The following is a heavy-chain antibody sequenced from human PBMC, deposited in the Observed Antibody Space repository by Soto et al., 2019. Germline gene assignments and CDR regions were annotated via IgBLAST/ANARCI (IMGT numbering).Heavy chain of an antibody. J-gene: IGHJ4*02. CDR1: GFTFDDYT. D-gene: IGHD2-15*01. CDR3: VKDGYCSGDSCYPWYFDY. Sequence: LRLSCAASGFTFDDYTMHWVRQAPGKGLEWVAAVSRSSVTTGYADSVKGRFTISRDNAKNSLYLQMNSLRVEDTALYYCVKDGYCSGDSCYPWYFDYWGQGTLVTVSS. V-gene: IGHV3-9*01. CDR2: VSRSSVTT.